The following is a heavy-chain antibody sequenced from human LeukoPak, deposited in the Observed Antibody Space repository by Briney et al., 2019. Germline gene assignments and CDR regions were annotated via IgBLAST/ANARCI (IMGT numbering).Heavy chain of an antibody. CDR1: GGSISSYH. CDR2: IYYSGST. CDR3: ARGPPYDYVWGSYRFDY. D-gene: IGHD3-16*02. V-gene: IGHV4-59*01. J-gene: IGHJ4*02. Sequence: PSETLSLTCTVSGGSISSYHWSWIRQPPGKGLEWIGYIYYSGSTNYNPSLKSRVTISVDTSKNQFSLKLSSVTAADTAVYYCARGPPYDYVWGSYRFDYWGQGTLVTASS.